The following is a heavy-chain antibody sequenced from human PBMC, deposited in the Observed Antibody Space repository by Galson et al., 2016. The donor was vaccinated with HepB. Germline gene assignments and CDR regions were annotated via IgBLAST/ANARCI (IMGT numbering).Heavy chain of an antibody. CDR1: GFTLSNYY. J-gene: IGHJ3*01. D-gene: IGHD3-10*01. CDR2: VWFDGYTK. V-gene: IGHV3-33*08. Sequence: SLRLSCAASGFTLSNYYMSWIRQAPGKGLEWVAVVWFDGYTKFYADSVRGRFTVSRDSSRDTVDLQMNNLRAEDTAMYFCARDLGVRGYGREPRDAYDLWGQGTMVSVSS. CDR3: ARDLGVRGYGREPRDAYDL.